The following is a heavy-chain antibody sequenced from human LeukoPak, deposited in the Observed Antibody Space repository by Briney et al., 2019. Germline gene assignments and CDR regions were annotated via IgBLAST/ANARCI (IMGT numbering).Heavy chain of an antibody. CDR3: ARESNYHGSGTGWFAP. Sequence: PSETLSLTCTVSGGSISSYYRSWIRQPPGKGLEWIGYIYYSGSTNYNPSLKSRVTISVDTSKNQFSLKLSSVTAAGTAVYYCARESNYHGSGTGWFAPWGQGTQVTVSS. CDR1: GGSISSYY. CDR2: IYYSGST. V-gene: IGHV4-59*12. D-gene: IGHD3-10*01. J-gene: IGHJ5*02.